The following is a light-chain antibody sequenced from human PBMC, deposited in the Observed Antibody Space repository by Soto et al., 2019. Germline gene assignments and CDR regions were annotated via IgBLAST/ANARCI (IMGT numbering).Light chain of an antibody. V-gene: IGLV2-8*01. CDR1: SSDVGGYNY. J-gene: IGLJ1*01. Sequence: QSALTQPPSASGSPGQSVTISCTGTSSDVGGYNYVSWYQQYPGKAPKLMIYEVSKRPSGVPDRFSGSKSGNTASLTVSGLQAEDEAEYYCSSYAGSIPYVFGAGTKVTVL. CDR2: EVS. CDR3: SSYAGSIPYV.